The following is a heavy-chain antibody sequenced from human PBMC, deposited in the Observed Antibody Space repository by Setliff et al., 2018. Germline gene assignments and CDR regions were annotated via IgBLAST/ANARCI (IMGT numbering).Heavy chain of an antibody. D-gene: IGHD2-21*01. J-gene: IGHJ4*02. CDR1: GYTFTDYY. CDR2: INPDSGGT. Sequence: ASVKVSCKASGYTFTDYYIHWVRQAPGQGLEWMGRINPDSGGTNYAQKFQGRVTMTTDTATSTAYMELRSLRSDDTAVYYCARAPRGPLSVVLALDYWGQGTLVTVSS. CDR3: ARAPRGPLSVVLALDY. V-gene: IGHV1-2*06.